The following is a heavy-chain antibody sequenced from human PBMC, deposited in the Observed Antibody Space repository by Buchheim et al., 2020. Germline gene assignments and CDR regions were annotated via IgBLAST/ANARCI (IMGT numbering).Heavy chain of an antibody. CDR3: ARQRKIVDIVATKVNWFDP. CDR1: GGSISSSSYY. J-gene: IGHJ5*02. Sequence: QLQLQESGPGLVKPSETLSLTCTVSGGSISSSSYYWGWIRQPPGKGLEWIGSIYYSGSTYYNPSLKSRVTISVDTSKNQFSLKLSSVTAADTAVYYCARQRKIVDIVATKVNWFDPWGQGTL. V-gene: IGHV4-39*01. D-gene: IGHD5-12*01. CDR2: IYYSGST.